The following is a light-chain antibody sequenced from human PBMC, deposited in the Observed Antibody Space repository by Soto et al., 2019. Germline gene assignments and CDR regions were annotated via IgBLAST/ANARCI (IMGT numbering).Light chain of an antibody. CDR1: QSVSSN. Sequence: EIVLTQSPGTLSLSPGERATFSCRASQSVSSNLAWYQQKPGQAPRLLIYGASTRATGIPGRFSGSGSGTGFTLTISSLEPEDFAVYYCQQRSKWPITFGQGTRLEIK. J-gene: IGKJ5*01. CDR2: GAS. CDR3: QQRSKWPIT. V-gene: IGKV3-11*01.